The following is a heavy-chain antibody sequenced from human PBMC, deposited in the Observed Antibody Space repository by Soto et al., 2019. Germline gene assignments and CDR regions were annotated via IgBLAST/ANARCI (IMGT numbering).Heavy chain of an antibody. J-gene: IGHJ6*02. V-gene: IGHV3-15*01. D-gene: IGHD2-15*01. CDR3: IFECCPYGMDV. CDR2: IKSKTDGGTT. Sequence: GVSLRLSCAASGFTFSNAWMSWVRQAPGKGLEWVGRIKSKTDGGTTDYAAPVKGGFTISRDDSKNTLYLQMNSLKTEDTAVYYWIFECCPYGMDVWGQGTTVTVSS. CDR1: GFTFSNAW.